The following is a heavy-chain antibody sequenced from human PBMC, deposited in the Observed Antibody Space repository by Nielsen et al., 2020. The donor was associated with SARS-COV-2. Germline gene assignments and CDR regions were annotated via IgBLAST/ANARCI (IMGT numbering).Heavy chain of an antibody. CDR2: INPSGGST. Sequence: ASVKVSCKASGYTFTSYYMHWVRQAPGQGLEWMGIINPSGGSTSYARKFQGRVTMIRDTSTSTVYMELSSLRSEDTAVYYCARDPRGGPVDYWGQGTLVTVSS. CDR1: GYTFTSYY. D-gene: IGHD3-10*01. CDR3: ARDPRGGPVDY. V-gene: IGHV1-46*01. J-gene: IGHJ4*02.